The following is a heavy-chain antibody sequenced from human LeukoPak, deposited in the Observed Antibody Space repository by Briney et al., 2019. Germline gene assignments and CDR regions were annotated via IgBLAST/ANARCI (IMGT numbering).Heavy chain of an antibody. D-gene: IGHD2-15*01. V-gene: IGHV3-23*01. J-gene: IGHJ4*02. CDR3: ARDDCSGGSCYWIH. CDR2: ISGSGGST. CDR1: GFTFSSYA. Sequence: GGSPRLSCAASGFTFSSYAMSWVRQAPGKGLEWVSAISGSGGSTYYADSVKGRFTISRDNAKNSLYLQMNSLRAEDTAVYYCARDDCSGGSCYWIHWGQGTLVTVSS.